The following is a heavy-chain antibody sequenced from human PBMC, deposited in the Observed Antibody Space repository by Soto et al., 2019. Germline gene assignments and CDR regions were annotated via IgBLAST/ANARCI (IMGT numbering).Heavy chain of an antibody. Sequence: QVQLVQSGAEVKKPGSSVKVSCKASGGTFSSYAISWVRQAPGQGLEWMGGIIPIFGTANYAQKFQGRVTNTEDEATSIAYVELSSLRSEDTAVYYCAREGGTVTTDLASSWFDPWGQGALVTVSS. J-gene: IGHJ5*02. D-gene: IGHD4-17*01. CDR3: AREGGTVTTDLASSWFDP. CDR2: IIPIFGTA. CDR1: GGTFSSYA. V-gene: IGHV1-69*12.